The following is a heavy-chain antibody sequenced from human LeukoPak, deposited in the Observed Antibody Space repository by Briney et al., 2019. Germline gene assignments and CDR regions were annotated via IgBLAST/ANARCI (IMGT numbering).Heavy chain of an antibody. D-gene: IGHD5-18*01. CDR2: INHSGST. CDR3: ARGRRLRGYSYWYYLDY. Sequence: RPSETLSLTCAVYGGSFSGYYWSWIRQPPGKGLEWIGEINHSGSTNYNPSLKSRVTISVDTSKNQFSLKLSSVTAADTAVYYCARGRRLRGYSYWYYLDYWGQGTLVTVSS. V-gene: IGHV4-34*01. J-gene: IGHJ4*02. CDR1: GGSFSGYY.